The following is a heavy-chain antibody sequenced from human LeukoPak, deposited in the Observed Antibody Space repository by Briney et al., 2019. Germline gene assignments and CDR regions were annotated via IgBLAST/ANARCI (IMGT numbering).Heavy chain of an antibody. J-gene: IGHJ6*03. CDR3: ARVVVPAAIPYYYYYYMDV. V-gene: IGHV1-69*13. Sequence: ASVKVSCKASGYTFTSYGISWMRQAPGQGLEWMGGIIPIFGTANYAQKFQGRVTITADESTSTAYMELSSLRSEDTAVYYCARVVVPAAIPYYYYYYMDVWGKGTTVTVSS. CDR1: GYTFTSYG. D-gene: IGHD2-2*02. CDR2: IIPIFGTA.